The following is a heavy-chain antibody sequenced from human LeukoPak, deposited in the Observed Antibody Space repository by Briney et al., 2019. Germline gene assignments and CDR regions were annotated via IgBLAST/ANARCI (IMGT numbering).Heavy chain of an antibody. Sequence: QPGGSLRLSCAASGFTFSSYAMSWVRQAPGKGLEWVSAISGSGGSTYYADSVKGRFTISRDNSKNVLYLRMNSLTAEDTAIYYCAKDRPNFHENSGHYYRRDGDSWGQGTLVTVSS. J-gene: IGHJ5*01. V-gene: IGHV3-23*01. CDR1: GFTFSSYA. CDR2: ISGSGGST. D-gene: IGHD3-22*01. CDR3: AKDRPNFHENSGHYYRRDGDS.